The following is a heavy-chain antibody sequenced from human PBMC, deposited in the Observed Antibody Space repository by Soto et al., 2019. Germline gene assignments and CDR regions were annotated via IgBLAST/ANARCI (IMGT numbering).Heavy chain of an antibody. V-gene: IGHV4-39*01. CDR2: IYYSGST. D-gene: IGHD6-13*01. CDR3: ARQWGGNSRSWYHGYYYYGMDV. CDR1: GGSISSSSYY. J-gene: IGHJ6*02. Sequence: SETLSLTCTVSGGSISSSSYYWGWIRQPPGKGLEWIGSIYYSGSTYYNPSLKSRVTISVDTSKNQFSLKLSSVTAADTAVYYCARQWGGNSRSWYHGYYYYGMDVWGQGTTVTVYS.